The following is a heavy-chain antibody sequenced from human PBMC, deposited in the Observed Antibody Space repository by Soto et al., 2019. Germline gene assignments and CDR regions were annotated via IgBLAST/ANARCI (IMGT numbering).Heavy chain of an antibody. V-gene: IGHV3-15*07. Sequence: GGSLRLSCAASGFTFSNAWINWVRQAPGKGLEWVGRVKSKTDGGTTDFAAPVKGRFAISRYDSKNMVYLEMNSLKTEYTGIYYCTTDSYITSIIVRFDYWGHGTLVTISS. CDR2: VKSKTDGGTT. CDR3: TTDSYITSIIVRFDY. CDR1: GFTFSNAW. D-gene: IGHD3-22*01. J-gene: IGHJ4*01.